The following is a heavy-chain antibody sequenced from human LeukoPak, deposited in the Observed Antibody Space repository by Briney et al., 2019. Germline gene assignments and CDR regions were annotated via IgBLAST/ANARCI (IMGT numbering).Heavy chain of an antibody. CDR3: ARWNDETIDAFDM. Sequence: PSETRSLTCTVSGGSISSSSYSWGWIRQSPGKGLEWIGFIYYSGSTYYNPSLKSRVAISLDTSKNQFSLKLSSVTAADTAVYFCARWNDETIDAFDMWGQGTVVTVSS. D-gene: IGHD1-1*01. CDR1: GGSISSSSYS. J-gene: IGHJ3*02. V-gene: IGHV4-39*01. CDR2: IYYSGST.